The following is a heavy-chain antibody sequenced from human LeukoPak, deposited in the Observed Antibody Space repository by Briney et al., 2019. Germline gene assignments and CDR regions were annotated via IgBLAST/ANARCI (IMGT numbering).Heavy chain of an antibody. Sequence: GGSLRLSCAASGFTFSSSAMSWVRQAPGKGLEWVSAISNNGGYTYYADSVQGRFTISRDNSKNTLYLQMNSLRAEDTAVYYCATQANWAPYYWGQGTLVTVSS. CDR1: GFTFSSSA. J-gene: IGHJ4*02. D-gene: IGHD7-27*01. CDR3: ATQANWAPYY. CDR2: ISNNGGYT. V-gene: IGHV3-23*01.